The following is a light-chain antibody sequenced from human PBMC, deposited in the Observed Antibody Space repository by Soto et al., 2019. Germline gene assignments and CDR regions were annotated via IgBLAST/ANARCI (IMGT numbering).Light chain of an antibody. CDR1: SSDVGGYNY. CDR2: DVD. Sequence: QSVLTQPASVSGSPGQSITISCTGTSSDVGGYNYVSWYQHHPGKAPKLMIYDVDIRPSGVYNRFSGYKSGNTASLTISGLQAEDEAEYYCSSYTGSSTYVVFGGGTKLTVL. J-gene: IGLJ2*01. CDR3: SSYTGSSTYVV. V-gene: IGLV2-14*03.